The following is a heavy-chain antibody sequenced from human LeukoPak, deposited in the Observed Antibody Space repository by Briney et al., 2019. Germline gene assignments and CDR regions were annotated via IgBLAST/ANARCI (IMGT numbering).Heavy chain of an antibody. J-gene: IGHJ5*02. CDR2: IYYSGST. CDR1: GGSISSCY. Sequence: SETLSLTCTVSGGSISSCYWSWVRQPPGKGLEWIGYIYYSGSTNYNSSLKSRVTISVDTSKNQFSLKLSSVTAADTAVYYCARLALYYYDSSGYYYSWFDPWGQGTLVTVSS. D-gene: IGHD3-22*01. CDR3: ARLALYYYDSSGYYYSWFDP. V-gene: IGHV4-59*08.